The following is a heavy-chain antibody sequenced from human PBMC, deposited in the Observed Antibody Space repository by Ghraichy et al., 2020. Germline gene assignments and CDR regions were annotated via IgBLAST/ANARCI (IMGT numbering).Heavy chain of an antibody. J-gene: IGHJ4*02. D-gene: IGHD4-23*01. CDR3: ARHAPAHTGGLFDY. CDR1: GGSISGYF. V-gene: IGHV4-59*08. CDR2: IYYIGTT. Sequence: SETLSLTCSVSGGSISGYFWSWVRQSPGKGLEWIGYIYYIGTTNYNPSFKSRVALSVDASKNQFSLRLTSMTAADTAFYYCARHAPAHTGGLFDYWGLGTLITVSS.